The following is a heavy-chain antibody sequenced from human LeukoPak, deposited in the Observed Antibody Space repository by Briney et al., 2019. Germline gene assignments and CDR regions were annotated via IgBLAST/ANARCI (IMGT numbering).Heavy chain of an antibody. Sequence: ASVKVSCKASGYTFTGYYMHWVRQAPGQGLEWMGRINPNSSGTNYAQKFQGRVTMTRDTSISTAYMELSRLRSDDTAVYYCARDLTGSSWYLIDYWGQGTLVTVSS. J-gene: IGHJ4*02. D-gene: IGHD6-13*01. CDR3: ARDLTGSSWYLIDY. V-gene: IGHV1-2*06. CDR1: GYTFTGYY. CDR2: INPNSSGT.